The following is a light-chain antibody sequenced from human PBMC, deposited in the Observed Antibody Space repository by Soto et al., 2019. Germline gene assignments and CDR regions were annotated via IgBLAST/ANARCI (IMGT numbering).Light chain of an antibody. CDR3: SSNTRSSLYV. CDR1: SSDVGGYNY. Sequence: QSALTQPASVCGSPGQSITISCTGTSSDVGGYNYVSWHQQHPGKAPKLMIFEVSYRPSGVSDRFSGSKSGNTASLTISGLQADDEADYYCSSNTRSSLYVFGTGTKVTVL. J-gene: IGLJ1*01. CDR2: EVS. V-gene: IGLV2-14*01.